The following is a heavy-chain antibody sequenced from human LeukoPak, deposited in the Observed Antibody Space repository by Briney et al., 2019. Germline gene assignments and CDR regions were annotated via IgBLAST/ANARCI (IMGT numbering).Heavy chain of an antibody. CDR2: ISSSGSYI. CDR1: GFIFSSYR. V-gene: IGHV3-21*04. Sequence: GGSLRLSCAASGFIFSSYRMNWVRQAPGKGLEWVSSISSSGSYIYYADSVKGRFTISRDNAKNSLYLQMNSLRPEDMALYYCVKSSVGDYYDSSGYFDWGQGTLVSVSS. J-gene: IGHJ4*02. D-gene: IGHD3-22*01. CDR3: VKSSVGDYYDSSGYFD.